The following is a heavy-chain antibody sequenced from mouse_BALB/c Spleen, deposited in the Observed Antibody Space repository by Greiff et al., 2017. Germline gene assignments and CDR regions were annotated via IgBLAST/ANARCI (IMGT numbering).Heavy chain of an antibody. Sequence: EVQVVESGGGLVKPGGSLKLSCAASGFTFSSYTMSWVRQTPEKRLEWVATISSGGGNTYYPDSVKGRFTISRDNAKNNLYLQMSSLRSEDTALYYCARYGSSYGKYFDVWGAGTTVTVSS. J-gene: IGHJ1*01. V-gene: IGHV5-9*03. D-gene: IGHD1-1*01. CDR2: ISSGGGNT. CDR3: ARYGSSYGKYFDV. CDR1: GFTFSSYT.